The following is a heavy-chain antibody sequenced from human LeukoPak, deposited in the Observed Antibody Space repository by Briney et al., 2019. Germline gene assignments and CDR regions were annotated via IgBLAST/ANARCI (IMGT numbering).Heavy chain of an antibody. J-gene: IGHJ4*02. Sequence: ASVKVSCKASGYTFTSNAISWVRQAPGQGLEWMGWISAYNGNTNYAQKLQGRVTMTTDTSTSTAYMELRSLRSDDTAVYYCARVWELGIYCSSTSCQTHYFDYWGQGTLVTVSS. CDR3: ARVWELGIYCSSTSCQTHYFDY. V-gene: IGHV1-18*01. D-gene: IGHD2-2*01. CDR1: GYTFTSNA. CDR2: ISAYNGNT.